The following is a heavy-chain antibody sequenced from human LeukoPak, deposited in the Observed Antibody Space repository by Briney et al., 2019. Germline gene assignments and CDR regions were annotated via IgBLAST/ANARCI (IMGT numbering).Heavy chain of an antibody. V-gene: IGHV1-2*06. D-gene: IGHD1-1*01. J-gene: IGHJ4*02. CDR3: ARWGATGFDY. CDR1: GYTFIAYY. Sequence: GASVKVSCKAFGYTFIAYYIYWMRQAPGQGLEWVGRINPNSGGTNYAQNFQDRVTLTRDTSITTAYMELNRLISDDTAVYYCARWGATGFDYWGQGTLVTVSS. CDR2: INPNSGGT.